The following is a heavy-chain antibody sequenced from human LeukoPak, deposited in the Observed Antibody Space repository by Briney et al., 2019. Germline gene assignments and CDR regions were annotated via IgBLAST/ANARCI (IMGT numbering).Heavy chain of an antibody. J-gene: IGHJ6*04. D-gene: IGHD3-16*01. CDR3: ARETDYPYYYGMDV. V-gene: IGHV6-1*01. CDR1: GDSVSSNSAA. CDR2: TYYRSKWYN. Sequence: SQTLSLTCAISGDSVSSNSAAWNWIRQSPSRGLEWLGRTYYRSKWYNDYAVSAKSRMSINPDTSKNQFSLQLNSVTPEDTAVYYCARETDYPYYYGMDVWGKGTTVTVSS.